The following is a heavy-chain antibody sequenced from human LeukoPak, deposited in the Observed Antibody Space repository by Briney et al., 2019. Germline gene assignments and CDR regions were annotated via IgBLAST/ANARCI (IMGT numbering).Heavy chain of an antibody. CDR3: ARERTTFGSRGFVFDS. V-gene: IGHV3-7*01. CDR1: GFTFSSYA. D-gene: IGHD3-10*01. J-gene: IGHJ3*02. Sequence: PGGSLRLSCAASGFTFSSYAMSWVRQAPGKGLEWVANIKVDGSERYYGVSAKGRFTISRDNSKNALFVQMNNLQAEDTAVYYCARERTTFGSRGFVFDSWGQGTMVAVSS. CDR2: IKVDGSER.